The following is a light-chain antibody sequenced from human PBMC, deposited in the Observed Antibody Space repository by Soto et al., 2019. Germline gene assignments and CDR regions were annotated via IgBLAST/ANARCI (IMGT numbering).Light chain of an antibody. Sequence: QSALAQLPSAYWSPGPSGTFAGTGTISYIGDYNYVSWYQQHPGKAPKLMIYEVTKRPSGVPDRFSGSKSGNTASLTVSGLQADDEADYYRSSYAGNNNYVFGTGTKVTVL. J-gene: IGLJ1*01. CDR1: ISYIGDYNY. CDR2: EVT. CDR3: SSYAGNNNYV. V-gene: IGLV2-8*01.